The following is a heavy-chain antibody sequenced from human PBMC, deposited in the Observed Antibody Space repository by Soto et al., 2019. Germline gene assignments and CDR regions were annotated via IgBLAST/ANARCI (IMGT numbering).Heavy chain of an antibody. CDR1: GGSISSGGYY. CDR2: IYYSGST. Sequence: PSETLSLTCTVSGGSISSGGYYWSWIRQHPGKGLEWIGYIYYSGSTYYNPSLKSRVTISVDTSKNQFSLKLSSVTAADTAVYYCASSVYYYDSSGYFPDAFDIWGQGTMVTVSS. J-gene: IGHJ3*02. D-gene: IGHD3-22*01. CDR3: ASSVYYYDSSGYFPDAFDI. V-gene: IGHV4-31*03.